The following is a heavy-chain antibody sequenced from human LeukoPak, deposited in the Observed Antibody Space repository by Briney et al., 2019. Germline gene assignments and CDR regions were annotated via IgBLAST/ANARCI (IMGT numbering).Heavy chain of an antibody. CDR3: VKGSGTNDYGMDT. V-gene: IGHV3-30*18. D-gene: IGHD3-10*01. CDR1: GFTFNRCG. J-gene: IGHJ6*02. Sequence: GGSLRLSCAASGFTFNRCGMHWVRQAPGKGLEWVAVIVYDGSHQYYTDSVKGRFTISRDNSRNTVFLQMDSLRAEDTGVYYCVKGSGTNDYGMDTWGQGTTVTVPS. CDR2: IVYDGSHQ.